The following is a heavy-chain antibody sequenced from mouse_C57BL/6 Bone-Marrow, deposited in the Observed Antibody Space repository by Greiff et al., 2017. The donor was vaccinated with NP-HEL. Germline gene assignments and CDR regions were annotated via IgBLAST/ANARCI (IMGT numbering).Heavy chain of an antibody. Sequence: EVKVEESGEGLVKPGGSLKLSCAASGFTFSSYAMSWVRQTPEKRLEWVAYISSGGDYIYYADTVKGRFTISRDNARNTLYLQMSSLKSEDTAMYYCTREYYGSSYSFDYWGQGTTLTVSS. D-gene: IGHD1-1*01. CDR2: ISSGGDYI. CDR1: GFTFSSYA. J-gene: IGHJ2*01. V-gene: IGHV5-9-1*02. CDR3: TREYYGSSYSFDY.